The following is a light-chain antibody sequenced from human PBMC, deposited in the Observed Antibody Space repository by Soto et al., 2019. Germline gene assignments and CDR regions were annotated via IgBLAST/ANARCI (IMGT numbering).Light chain of an antibody. CDR1: ASDIGGYNF. J-gene: IGLJ3*02. CDR3: TSYVGNDIWV. CDR2: EVN. Sequence: QSALTQPPSASGSPGQSVAISCTGTASDIGGYNFVSWYQQHPGKAPKLMIYEVNKRPSGVPDRFSGSKSGNTASLTVSGLQAEDEADYYCTSYVGNDIWVFGGGTKVTVL. V-gene: IGLV2-8*01.